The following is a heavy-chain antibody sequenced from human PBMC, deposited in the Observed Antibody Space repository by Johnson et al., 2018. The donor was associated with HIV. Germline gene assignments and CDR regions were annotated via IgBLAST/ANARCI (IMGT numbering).Heavy chain of an antibody. CDR2: IYSGGST. V-gene: IGHV3-66*02. D-gene: IGHD6-13*01. J-gene: IGHJ3*02. CDR3: AREHRRPSRSSSSLSGDAFDI. CDR1: GFTVSSNY. Sequence: VQLVESGGGLVQRGGSLRLSCAASGFTVSSNYMSWVRQAPGKGLEWVSVIYSGGSTYYADSVKGRFTISRDNSKNTLYLQMNSLRAEDTAVYYCAREHRRPSRSSSSLSGDAFDIWGQGTMVTVS.